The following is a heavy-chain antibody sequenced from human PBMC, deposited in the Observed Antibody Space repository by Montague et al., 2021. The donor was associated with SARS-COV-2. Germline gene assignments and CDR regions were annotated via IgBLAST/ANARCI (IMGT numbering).Heavy chain of an antibody. CDR3: AGGYCSSTTCYRSLHY. CDR1: RGSFSGYY. Sequence: SETLSLTCTVHRGSFSGYYWNWIRQPQGKGMEWIGEVNNSGGGNNNSSLKSRGPISVDTSTNNFYLKLRLVTAADTAIYYCAGGYCSSTTCYRSLHYWGQGTLVAVSS. V-gene: IGHV4-34*04. D-gene: IGHD2-2*01. CDR2: VNNSGGG. J-gene: IGHJ4*02.